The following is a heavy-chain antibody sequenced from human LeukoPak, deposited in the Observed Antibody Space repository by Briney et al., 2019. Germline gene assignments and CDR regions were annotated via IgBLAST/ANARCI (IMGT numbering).Heavy chain of an antibody. CDR1: GFPFSSFA. CDR3: VRVRYCSRASCSIPYFDY. Sequence: PGGSLRLSCAASGFPFSSFAMSWVRQAPGKGLEWVSAITGSRGTTYYADSVKGRFTVSRDNSKNTLYLQMNSLRAEDTAVYYCVRVRYCSRASCSIPYFDYWGQGTLVTVSS. CDR2: ITGSRGTT. J-gene: IGHJ4*02. V-gene: IGHV3-23*01. D-gene: IGHD2-2*01.